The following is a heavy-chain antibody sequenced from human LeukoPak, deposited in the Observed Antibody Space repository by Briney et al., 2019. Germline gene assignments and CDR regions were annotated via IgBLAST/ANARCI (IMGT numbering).Heavy chain of an antibody. CDR3: ARGDYYDSSGYYGSNYFDY. CDR2: ISSFSGTI. J-gene: IGHJ4*02. CDR1: GITFSSYS. D-gene: IGHD3-22*01. V-gene: IGHV3-48*01. Sequence: GGSLRLSCVASGITFSSYSMNWVRQAPGKGLEWVSYISSFSGTINYADSVKGRFTISRDNAKNSLYLQMNSLRAEDTAVYYCARGDYYDSSGYYGSNYFDYWGQGTLVTVSS.